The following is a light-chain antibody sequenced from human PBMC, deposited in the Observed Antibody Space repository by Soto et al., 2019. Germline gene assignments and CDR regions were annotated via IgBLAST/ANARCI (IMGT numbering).Light chain of an antibody. J-gene: IGKJ4*01. CDR3: QQFGSALLT. CDR2: VVS. Sequence: EIVLSQSPGTLSLSPGERATLSCRASQRVSSTYLAWYQQKPGQAPRLLIYVVSRRATGIPDRFSGSGSGTDFTLTISRLEPEDFAVYYCQQFGSALLTFGGGTKVEIK. CDR1: QRVSSTY. V-gene: IGKV3-20*01.